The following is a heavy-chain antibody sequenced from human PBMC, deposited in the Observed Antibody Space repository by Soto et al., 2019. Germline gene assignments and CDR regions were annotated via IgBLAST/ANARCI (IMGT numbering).Heavy chain of an antibody. V-gene: IGHV4-59*01. CDR3: ALRSMAVVPEY. D-gene: IGHD3-22*01. CDR2: LYYGRSA. CDR1: GDSISSYY. J-gene: IGHJ4*02. Sequence: QVQLQESGPGLGKPSETLSLTCAVSGDSISSYYCMWIRQPPGKGLESIGYLYYGRSANCHPSPRSRVTLSVYTSTNQCSLTLSSMAAADPAVYYCALRSMAVVPEYWGQGTLVTVSS.